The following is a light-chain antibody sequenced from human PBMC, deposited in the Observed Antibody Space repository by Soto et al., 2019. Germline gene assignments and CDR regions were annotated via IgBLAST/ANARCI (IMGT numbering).Light chain of an antibody. Sequence: QSVLTQPPSVSGAPGQRVTISCTESSSNIGAGYDVHWYQQLPGTAPKLLIYGNSNRPSGVPDRFSGSKSGTSASLAITGLQAEDEADYYCQCYDSSLSGYVVFGGGTKVTVL. CDR2: GNS. CDR3: QCYDSSLSGYVV. CDR1: SSNIGAGYD. J-gene: IGLJ2*01. V-gene: IGLV1-40*01.